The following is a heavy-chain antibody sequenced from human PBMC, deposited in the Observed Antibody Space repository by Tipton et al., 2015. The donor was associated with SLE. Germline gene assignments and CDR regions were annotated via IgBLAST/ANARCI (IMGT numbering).Heavy chain of an antibody. J-gene: IGHJ4*02. CDR2: IYTSGNT. CDR3: ARGGGSYYDY. V-gene: IGHV4-4*07. Sequence: TLSLTCIVSGGSISTNYWSWIRQPAGKGLEWIGHIYTSGNTNYNPSLKSRVSMSIDTSKNQFYLRVNSVTAADTAVYYCARGGGSYYDYWGQGTLVTVSS. CDR1: GGSISTNY. D-gene: IGHD1-26*01.